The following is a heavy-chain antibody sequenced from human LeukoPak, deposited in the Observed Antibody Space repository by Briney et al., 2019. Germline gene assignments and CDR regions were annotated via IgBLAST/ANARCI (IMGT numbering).Heavy chain of an antibody. CDR1: GFTFSSYS. CDR3: ARDQGIVLMVYAIAAIDY. J-gene: IGHJ4*02. D-gene: IGHD2-8*01. Sequence: GGSLRLSCAASGFTFSSYSMNWVRQAPGKGLEWVSSISSSSSYIYYADSVKGRFTISRDNAKNSLYLQVNSLRAEDTAVYYCARDQGIVLMVYAIAAIDYWGQGTLVTVSS. V-gene: IGHV3-21*01. CDR2: ISSSSSYI.